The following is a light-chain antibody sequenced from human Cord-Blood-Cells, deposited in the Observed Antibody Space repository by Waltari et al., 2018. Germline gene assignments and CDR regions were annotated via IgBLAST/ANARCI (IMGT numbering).Light chain of an antibody. CDR1: QGISNY. J-gene: IGKJ1*01. V-gene: IGKV1-27*01. CDR3: QKYNSAPQT. Sequence: DIHRTQSTSSLSASVGDRVTITCRASQGISNYLAWYQQKPGKVPKLLIYAASTLQTGVPSRFSGSGSGTEFTLTISSLQPEDVATYYCQKYNSAPQTFGQGTKVEIK. CDR2: AAS.